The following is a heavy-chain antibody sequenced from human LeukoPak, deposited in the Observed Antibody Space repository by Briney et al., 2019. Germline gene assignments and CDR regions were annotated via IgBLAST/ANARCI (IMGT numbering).Heavy chain of an antibody. D-gene: IGHD1-26*01. CDR3: ARAVRIVGANPLLGPFEYYFDY. CDR1: GYTFTSYY. Sequence: ASVKVPCKASGYTFTSYYMHWVRQAPGQGLEWMGIINPSGGSTSYAQKFQGRVTMTRDTSTSTVYMELSSLRSEDTAVYFCARAVRIVGANPLLGPFEYYFDYWGQGTLVTVSS. V-gene: IGHV1-46*01. J-gene: IGHJ4*02. CDR2: INPSGGST.